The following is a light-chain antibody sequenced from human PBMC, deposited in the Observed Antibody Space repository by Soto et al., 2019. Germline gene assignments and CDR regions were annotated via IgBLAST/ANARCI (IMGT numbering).Light chain of an antibody. CDR1: QSVGIN. CDR2: DAS. CDR3: QQYYKWPLT. V-gene: IGKV3-15*01. Sequence: IMMSQFPVILSVSPGERATLSCSASQSVGINLAWYQQRPGQAPRLLIYDASSRATGAPARFSGSGSGTDFTLTISSLQSEDFAVYYCQQYYKWPLTFGGGTKVEIK. J-gene: IGKJ4*01.